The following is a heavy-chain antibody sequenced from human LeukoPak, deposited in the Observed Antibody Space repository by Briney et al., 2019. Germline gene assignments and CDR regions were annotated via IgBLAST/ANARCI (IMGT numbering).Heavy chain of an antibody. J-gene: IGHJ6*03. CDR1: GGSISSYY. V-gene: IGHV4-4*07. CDR2: ICTSGST. Sequence: PSETLSLTCTVSGGSISSYYWSWIRQPAGKGLEWIGRICTSGSTNYNPSLKSRVTMSVDTSKNQFSLKLSSVTAAATAVYYCASSLLERGWGSYLWYYYYMDVWGKGTTVTVFS. CDR3: ASSLLERGWGSYLWYYYYMDV. D-gene: IGHD3-16*01.